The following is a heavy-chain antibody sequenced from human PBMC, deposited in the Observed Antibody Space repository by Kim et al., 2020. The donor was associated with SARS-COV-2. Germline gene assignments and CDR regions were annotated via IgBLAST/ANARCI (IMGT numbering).Heavy chain of an antibody. D-gene: IGHD1-26*01. CDR2: IYHSGST. V-gene: IGHV4-4*02. J-gene: IGHJ4*02. Sequence: SETLSLTCAVSGGSISSSNWWSWVRQPPGKGLEWIGEIYHSGSTNYNPSLKSRVTISVDKSKNQFSLKLSSVTAADTAVYYCAREGRSGSSSFDYWGQGTLVTVSS. CDR1: GGSISSSNW. CDR3: AREGRSGSSSFDY.